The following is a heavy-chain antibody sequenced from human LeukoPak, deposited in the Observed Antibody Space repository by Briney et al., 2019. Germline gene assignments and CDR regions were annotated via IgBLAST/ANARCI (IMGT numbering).Heavy chain of an antibody. D-gene: IGHD3-9*01. CDR3: AKDGRKDYDILTGYYTLDYYYGMDV. CDR2: ISGSGGST. Sequence: GGSLRLSCAASGFTFNNYAMSWVRQAPGKGLEWVSAISGSGGSTYYADSVKGRFTISRDNSKNTLYLQMNSLRAEDTAVYYCAKDGRKDYDILTGYYTLDYYYGMDVWGQGTTVTVSS. V-gene: IGHV3-23*01. J-gene: IGHJ6*02. CDR1: GFTFNNYA.